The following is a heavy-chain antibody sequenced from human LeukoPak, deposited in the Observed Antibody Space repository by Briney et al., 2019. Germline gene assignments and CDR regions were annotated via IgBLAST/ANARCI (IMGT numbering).Heavy chain of an antibody. Sequence: GGSLRLSCAASGFTFSNAWMSWVRQAPGKGLEWVSYISGSGNTIYYADSVKGRFTISRDNAKNSLYLQMNSLRAEDTAVYYCARDYHDSSGYYYYYGMDVWGQGTTVTVSS. CDR1: GFTFSNAW. CDR3: ARDYHDSSGYYYYYGMDV. J-gene: IGHJ6*02. CDR2: ISGSGNTI. D-gene: IGHD3-22*01. V-gene: IGHV3-11*04.